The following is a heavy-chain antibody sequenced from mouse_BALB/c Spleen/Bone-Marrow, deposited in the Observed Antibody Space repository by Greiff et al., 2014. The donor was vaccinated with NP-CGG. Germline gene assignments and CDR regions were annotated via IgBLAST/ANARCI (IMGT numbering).Heavy chain of an antibody. CDR1: GFTFSSFG. D-gene: IGHD4-1*01. CDR3: TRGGNWDDFDY. V-gene: IGHV5-17*02. CDR2: ISSGSSTI. J-gene: IGHJ2*01. Sequence: EVKLVESGGGLVQPGGSRKLSCAASGFTFSSFGMHWVRQAPEKGLEWVAYISSGSSTIFYADTVKGRFTVSRDNPKNTLFLQMTSLSSEDTAMYYCTRGGNWDDFDYWGQGTTLTVSS.